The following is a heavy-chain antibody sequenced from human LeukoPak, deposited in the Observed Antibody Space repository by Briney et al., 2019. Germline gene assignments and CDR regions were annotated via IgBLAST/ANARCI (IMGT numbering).Heavy chain of an antibody. CDR1: GYTFTSYG. CDR3: TSERFDY. V-gene: IGHV1-2*02. J-gene: IGHJ4*02. Sequence: ASVTVSCKASGYTFTSYGISWVRQAPGQGLEWMGWINPNSGGTNYAQKFQGRVTMTRDTSISTAYMELSRLRSDDTAVYYCTSERFDYWGQGTLVTVSS. CDR2: INPNSGGT.